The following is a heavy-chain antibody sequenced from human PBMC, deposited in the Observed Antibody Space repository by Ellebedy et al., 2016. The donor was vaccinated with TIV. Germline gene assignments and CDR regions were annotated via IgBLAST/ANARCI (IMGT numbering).Heavy chain of an antibody. CDR3: ARGRGGSYSIPFDH. CDR2: IYHSGST. CDR1: GYSISSGYY. Sequence: SETLSLXXTVSGYSISSGYYWGWIRQPPGKGLEWIGSIYHSGSTYYNPSLKSRVAISVDTSKNQFSLKLSSVTAADTAVYYCARGRGGSYSIPFDHWGQGTLVTVSS. J-gene: IGHJ4*02. D-gene: IGHD1-26*01. V-gene: IGHV4-38-2*02.